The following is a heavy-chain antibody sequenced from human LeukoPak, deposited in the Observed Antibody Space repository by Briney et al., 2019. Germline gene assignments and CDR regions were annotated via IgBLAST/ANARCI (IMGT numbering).Heavy chain of an antibody. CDR3: ARSQAPSPYYFDY. J-gene: IGHJ4*02. CDR1: GGSISSGGYS. V-gene: IGHV4-30-2*01. Sequence: PSQTLSLTSAVSGGSISSGGYSWSWIRQPPGKGLEWIGYITYYNPSLKSRVTISVDRSKNQFSLKLSSVTAADTAVYYCARSQAPSPYYFDYWGQGTLVTVSS. CDR2: IT.